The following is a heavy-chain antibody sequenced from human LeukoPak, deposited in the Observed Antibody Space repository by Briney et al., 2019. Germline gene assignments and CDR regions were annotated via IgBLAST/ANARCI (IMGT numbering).Heavy chain of an antibody. D-gene: IGHD6-6*01. CDR3: ARGGLIAARYFDY. Sequence: SETLSLTCTVSGGSISSYYWSWIRQPPGKGLEWIGYIYYSGSTNYNPSLKSRVTISVDTSKNQFSLKLSSVTAADTAVYYCARGGLIAARYFDYWGQGTLVTVSS. J-gene: IGHJ4*02. CDR1: GGSISSYY. CDR2: IYYSGST. V-gene: IGHV4-59*12.